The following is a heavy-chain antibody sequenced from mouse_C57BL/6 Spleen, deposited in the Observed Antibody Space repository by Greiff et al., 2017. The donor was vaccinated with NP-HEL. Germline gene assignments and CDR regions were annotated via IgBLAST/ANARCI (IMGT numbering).Heavy chain of an antibody. D-gene: IGHD1-1*01. CDR3: ARSPYYGSSDWYFDV. J-gene: IGHJ1*03. V-gene: IGHV1-18*01. CDR1: GYTFTDYN. CDR2: INPNNGGT. Sequence: VQLKQSGPELVKPGASVKIPCKASGYTFTDYNMDWVKQSHGKSLEWIGDINPNNGGTIYNQKFKGKATLTVDKSSSTAYMELRSLTSEDTAVYYCARSPYYGSSDWYFDVWGTGTTVTVSS.